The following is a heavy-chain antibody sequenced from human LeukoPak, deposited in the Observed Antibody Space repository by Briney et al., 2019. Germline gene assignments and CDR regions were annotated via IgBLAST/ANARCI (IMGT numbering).Heavy chain of an antibody. J-gene: IGHJ6*03. V-gene: IGHV4-34*01. D-gene: IGHD3-3*01. CDR1: GGSFSGYY. CDR2: INHSGST. Sequence: SETLSLTYAVYGGSFSGYYWSWIRQPPGKGLEWIGEINHSGSTNYNPSLKSRVTISVDTSKNQFSLKLSSVTAADTAVYYCARGAGYDFWSGYGYYMDVWGKGTTVTVSS. CDR3: ARGAGYDFWSGYGYYMDV.